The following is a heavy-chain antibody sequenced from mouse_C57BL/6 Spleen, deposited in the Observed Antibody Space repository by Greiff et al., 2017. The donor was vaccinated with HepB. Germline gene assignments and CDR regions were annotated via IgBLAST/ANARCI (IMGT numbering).Heavy chain of an antibody. V-gene: IGHV5-4*01. D-gene: IGHD2-5*01. CDR1: GFTFSSYA. J-gene: IGHJ2*01. Sequence: EVQRVESGGGLVKPGGSLKLSCAASGFTFSSYAMSWVRQTPEKRLEWVATISDGGSYTYYPDNVKGRFTISRDNAKNNLYLQMSHLKSEDTAMYYCARDWAYYSNRCFDYWGQGTTLTVSS. CDR2: ISDGGSYT. CDR3: ARDWAYYSNRCFDY.